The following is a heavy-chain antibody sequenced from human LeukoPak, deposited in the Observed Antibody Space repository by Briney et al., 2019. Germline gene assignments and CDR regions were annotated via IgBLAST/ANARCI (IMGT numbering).Heavy chain of an antibody. V-gene: IGHV4-61*01. D-gene: IGHD4-17*01. Sequence: SETLSLTCTVSGGSISSGSYYWSWIRQPPGKGLEWIGYIYYSGSTNYNPSLKSRVTISVDTSKNQFSLKLSSVTAADTAVYYCARSTVTTIDYWGQGTLVTVSS. CDR1: GGSISSGSYY. CDR2: IYYSGST. J-gene: IGHJ4*02. CDR3: ARSTVTTIDY.